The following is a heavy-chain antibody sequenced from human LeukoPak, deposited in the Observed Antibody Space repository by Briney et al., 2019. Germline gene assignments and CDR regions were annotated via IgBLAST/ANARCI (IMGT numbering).Heavy chain of an antibody. CDR3: ARHEVVVAIRVSYFDY. CDR1: GGSISSSSYY. J-gene: IGHJ4*02. CDR2: IYYSGST. D-gene: IGHD3-22*01. Sequence: PSETLSLTCTVSGGSISSSSYYWGWIRQPPGKGLEWIGSIYYSGSTYYNPSLKSRVTISVDTSKNQFSLKLSSVTAADTAVYYCARHEVVVAIRVSYFDYWGQGTLVTVSS. V-gene: IGHV4-39*01.